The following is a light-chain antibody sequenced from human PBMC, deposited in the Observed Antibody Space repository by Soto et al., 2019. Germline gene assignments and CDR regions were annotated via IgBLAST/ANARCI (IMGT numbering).Light chain of an antibody. J-gene: IGKJ1*01. CDR2: GAS. CDR1: QSVSSN. CDR3: QQYKNWPT. Sequence: EIVMTQSPATLSVSPGERATLSCRASQSVSSNLAWYQQKLGQAPRLLIYGASTRATGIPARLSGSGSGTAFTLTISRLQSEDFAVYYCQQYKNWPTFGQGTKVEIK. V-gene: IGKV3-15*01.